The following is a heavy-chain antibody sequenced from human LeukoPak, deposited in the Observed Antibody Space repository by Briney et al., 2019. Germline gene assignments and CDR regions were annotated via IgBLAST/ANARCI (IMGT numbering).Heavy chain of an antibody. Sequence: SETLSLTCTVSSDSISSGDYYWSWIRQPAGKGLEFIGYINKKGGTSYNPPLKSRASISIDTSKNQFSLKLTSVTAADTAVYFCAREHKSYGDYPYYFDSWGQGTLVTVSS. CDR1: SDSISSGDYY. CDR2: INKKGGT. D-gene: IGHD4-17*01. V-gene: IGHV4-30-4*01. CDR3: AREHKSYGDYPYYFDS. J-gene: IGHJ4*02.